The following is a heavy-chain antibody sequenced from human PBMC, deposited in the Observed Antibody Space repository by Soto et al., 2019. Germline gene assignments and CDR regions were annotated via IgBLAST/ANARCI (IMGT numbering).Heavy chain of an antibody. D-gene: IGHD6-13*01. CDR3: GRDKREQLVQAGFDP. CDR1: GGSFSGYY. CDR2: IYHSGST. Sequence: SETLFLTCAVYGGSFSGYYWSWIRQPPGKGLEWIGEIYHSGSTNYNPSLKSRVTISVDKSKNQFSLKLSSVTAADTAVYYCGRDKREQLVQAGFDPWGQGTLVTVSS. V-gene: IGHV4-34*01. J-gene: IGHJ5*02.